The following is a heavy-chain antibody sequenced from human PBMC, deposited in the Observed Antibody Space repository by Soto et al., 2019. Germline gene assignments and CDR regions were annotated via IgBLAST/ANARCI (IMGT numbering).Heavy chain of an antibody. CDR1: GYTLTELS. D-gene: IGHD3-16*02. V-gene: IGHV1-24*01. CDR2: FDPEDGET. J-gene: IGHJ3*02. CDR3: AISDAYYDYVWGSYRRYDAFDI. Sequence: ASVKVSCKVSGYTLTELSMHWVRQAPGKGLEWMGGFDPEDGETIYAQKFQGRVTMTEDTSTDTAYMELSSLRSEFTAVYYCAISDAYYDYVWGSYRRYDAFDIWGQGTMVTVSS.